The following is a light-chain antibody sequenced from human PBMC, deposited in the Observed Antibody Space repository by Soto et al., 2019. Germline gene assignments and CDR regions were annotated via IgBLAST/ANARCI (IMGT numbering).Light chain of an antibody. CDR2: DAS. J-gene: IGKJ2*01. CDR1: QSISSW. CDR3: QQYNSYPYT. V-gene: IGKV1-5*01. Sequence: DIQMTQSPSTLSASVGDRVTITCRASQSISSWLAWYQQKPGKAPKLLIYDASSLESGLPSRFSGSGSGTEFTLTISRLQPDDFASYYCQQYNSYPYTFGQGTKLEIK.